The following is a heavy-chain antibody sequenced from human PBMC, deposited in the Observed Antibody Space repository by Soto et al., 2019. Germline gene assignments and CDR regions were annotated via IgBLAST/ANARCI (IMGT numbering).Heavy chain of an antibody. V-gene: IGHV1-58*01. Sequence: TVKVPCRAYGFTFTRSAVQWVRQARGQRLEWIGWIVVGSGNTNYAQKFQERVTITRDMSTSTAYMELSSLGSEDTAVYYCAADGDILTGYYHFDYWGQGPLVSVS. CDR1: GFTFTRSA. J-gene: IGHJ4*02. CDR3: AADGDILTGYYHFDY. CDR2: IVVGSGNT. D-gene: IGHD3-9*01.